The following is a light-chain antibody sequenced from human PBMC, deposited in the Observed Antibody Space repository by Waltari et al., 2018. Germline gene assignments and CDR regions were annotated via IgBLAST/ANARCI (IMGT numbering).Light chain of an antibody. J-gene: IGLJ1*01. Sequence: SSELTQDPAVSVALGQTVRITCQGDSLRSYYASWYQQKPGQAPVVVIDGKTNRPSGIPDRFSGSRSGNTASLSITGAQAEDEADYYCNSRDSTGNHFYVFGTGTKVTVL. CDR3: NSRDSTGNHFYV. CDR2: GKT. V-gene: IGLV3-19*01. CDR1: SLRSYY.